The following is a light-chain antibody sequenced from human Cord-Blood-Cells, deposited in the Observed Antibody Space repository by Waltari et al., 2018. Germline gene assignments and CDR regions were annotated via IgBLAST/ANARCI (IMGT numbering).Light chain of an antibody. CDR2: WAS. CDR1: QSVLYSSNNKNY. J-gene: IGKJ2*01. V-gene: IGKV4-1*01. Sequence: DIVMTQSPASLAVSLGERATINCKSSQSVLYSSNNKNYLAWYQPKPGQPPKLLIYWASTRGSGVPDRFSGSGSGTDFTLTISSLQAEDVAVYYCQQYYSTPPYTFGQGTKLEIK. CDR3: QQYYSTPPYT.